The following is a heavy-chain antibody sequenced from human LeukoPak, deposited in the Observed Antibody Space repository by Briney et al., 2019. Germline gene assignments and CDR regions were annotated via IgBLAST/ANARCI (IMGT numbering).Heavy chain of an antibody. CDR1: GFTFSSYA. CDR2: ITGSSSTI. D-gene: IGHD3/OR15-3a*01. V-gene: IGHV3-48*04. J-gene: IGHJ3*02. Sequence: PGGSLRLSCAASGFTFSSYAMNWVRQAPGKGLEWVSYITGSSSTINYADSVKGRFTISRDNAKNSLYLQMNSLRAEDAAVYYCARGTSAFDIWGQGTMVTVSS. CDR3: ARGTSAFDI.